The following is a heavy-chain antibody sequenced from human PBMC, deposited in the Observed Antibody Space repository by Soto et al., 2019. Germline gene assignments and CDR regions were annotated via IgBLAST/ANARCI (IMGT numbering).Heavy chain of an antibody. CDR2: IYPGDSDN. D-gene: IGHD6-19*01. J-gene: IGHJ6*02. CDR3: ARPAFSGWKYYYYGMDV. CDR1: GYRFTSYW. Sequence: GESLKISCKGSGYRFTSYWIGWVRQMPGKGLEWMGIIYPGDSDNGYSPSFQGQVTISADKSISTAYLQWSSLKASDTAMYYCARPAFSGWKYYYYGMDVWGQGTADTVSS. V-gene: IGHV5-51*01.